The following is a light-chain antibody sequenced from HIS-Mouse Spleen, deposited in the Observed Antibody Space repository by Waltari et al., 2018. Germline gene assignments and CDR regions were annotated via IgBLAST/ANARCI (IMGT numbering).Light chain of an antibody. CDR2: EDN. CDR1: SGSIASNY. V-gene: IGLV6-57*04. Sequence: NFMLTQPHSVSESPGKTVTISCTRSSGSIASNYVQWYQQRPGSAPTTVMYEDNQRPSGVPVRFSGSIDSSSISASLTISGLKTEDEADYYCQSYDSSNVVFGGGTKLTVL. CDR3: QSYDSSNVV. J-gene: IGLJ2*01.